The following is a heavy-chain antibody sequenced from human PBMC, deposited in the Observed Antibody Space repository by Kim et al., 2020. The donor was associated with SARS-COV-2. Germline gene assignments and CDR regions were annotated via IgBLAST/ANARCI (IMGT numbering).Heavy chain of an antibody. CDR2: IGIGGGT. CDR1: GFTFNNYG. CDR3: ATRSMDV. V-gene: IGHV3-23*01. Sequence: GGSLRLSCAASGFTFNNYGITWVRQAPGRGLEWVSTIGIGGGTYYADSVKGRFTISRDNSKNTVYLQMNSLRAEDTAVYCCATRSMDVWGQGTTVTVSS. J-gene: IGHJ6*02.